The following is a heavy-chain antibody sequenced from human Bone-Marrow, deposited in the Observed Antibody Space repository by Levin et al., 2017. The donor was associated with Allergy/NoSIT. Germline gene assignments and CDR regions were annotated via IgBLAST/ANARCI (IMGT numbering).Heavy chain of an antibody. Sequence: GESLKISCETSGYTFTTFGLSWVRQAPGQGPELMGWISAYNGNKNYAQKFQDRVTMTTDTSTNTAYMELRSLRSDDTAIYYCARLFSKDILTGFLYYFDFWGQGTLVTVSS. J-gene: IGHJ4*02. V-gene: IGHV1-18*01. CDR1: GYTFTTFG. D-gene: IGHD3-9*01. CDR2: ISAYNGNK. CDR3: ARLFSKDILTGFLYYFDF.